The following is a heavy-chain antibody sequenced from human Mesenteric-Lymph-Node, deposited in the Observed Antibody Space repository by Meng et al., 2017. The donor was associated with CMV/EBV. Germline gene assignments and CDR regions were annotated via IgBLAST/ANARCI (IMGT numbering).Heavy chain of an antibody. CDR2: IKQDGSEK. CDR1: GFTFSSYW. V-gene: IGHV3-7*03. J-gene: IGHJ6*02. Sequence: GGSLRLSCAASGFTFSSYWMSWVRQAPGKGLEWVANIKQDGSEKYYVDSVKGRFTISRDNAKNSLYLQMNSLRAEDTALYYCARASSSSWYNYYYGMDVWGQGTTVTVSS. D-gene: IGHD6-13*01. CDR3: ARASSSSWYNYYYGMDV.